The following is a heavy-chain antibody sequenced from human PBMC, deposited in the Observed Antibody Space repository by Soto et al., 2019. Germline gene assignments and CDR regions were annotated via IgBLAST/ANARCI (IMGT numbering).Heavy chain of an antibody. CDR3: ARDPGLWFGETNAYYYYYGMDV. CDR2: IIPIFGTT. J-gene: IGHJ6*02. D-gene: IGHD3-10*01. V-gene: IGHV1-69*06. Sequence: QVQLVQSGAEVKKPGSSVKVSCQASGGSLNTFSWVRQAPGQGLEWMGGIIPIFGTTKYAQKFQGRVAITADKSTSTVYMELSSLRSEDTAVYYCARDPGLWFGETNAYYYYYGMDVWGQGTTVTVSS. CDR1: GGSLNT.